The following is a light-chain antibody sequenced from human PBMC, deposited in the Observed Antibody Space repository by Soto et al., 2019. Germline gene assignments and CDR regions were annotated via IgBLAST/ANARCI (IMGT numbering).Light chain of an antibody. V-gene: IGKV3-15*01. CDR2: DAS. CDR1: QSVGGN. J-gene: IGKJ2*01. Sequence: EIVMTQSPTTLSVSPGERATLSCRASQSVGGNLAWYQQRPGRAPRLLIYDASTRATDIPARFSGNGSGTEFTLTIGSLQSEDFALYCCQQYNNWPLYTFVQGTKLEIK. CDR3: QQYNNWPLYT.